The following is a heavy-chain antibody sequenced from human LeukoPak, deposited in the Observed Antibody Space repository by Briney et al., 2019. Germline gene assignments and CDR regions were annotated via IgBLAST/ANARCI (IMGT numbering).Heavy chain of an antibody. CDR1: GFTFSNYG. Sequence: GGSLRLSCIASGFTFSNYGMHWVRQAPGKGLEWVAMISSDGNNQYYADSVKGRFTISRDNSKNTLYLQMNSLRSEDTAVFYCAGVDYGDYWGQGTLVTVSS. V-gene: IGHV3-30*03. D-gene: IGHD4/OR15-4a*01. CDR2: ISSDGNNQ. CDR3: AGVDYGDY. J-gene: IGHJ4*02.